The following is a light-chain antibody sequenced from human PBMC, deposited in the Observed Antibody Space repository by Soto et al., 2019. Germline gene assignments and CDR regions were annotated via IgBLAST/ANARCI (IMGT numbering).Light chain of an antibody. CDR1: QSVNQH. CDR3: QQYNEWPLT. Sequence: EIVMNQSPATLSVSPGERATLSFRAQQSVNQHVAWYQQKPGQAPRALIYPAATRATGIPARFSGSGSGTEVTLTISSLQSEDFAVYYCQQYNEWPLTFGGGTKVEIK. J-gene: IGKJ4*01. CDR2: PAA. V-gene: IGKV3-15*01.